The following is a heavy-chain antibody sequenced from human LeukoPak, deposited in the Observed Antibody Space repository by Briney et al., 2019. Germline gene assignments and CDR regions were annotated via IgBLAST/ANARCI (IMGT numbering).Heavy chain of an antibody. CDR1: GSSISSCY. CDR2: VSHTRSP. V-gene: IGHV4-59*01. D-gene: IGHD3-16*01. J-gene: IGHJ4*02. CDR3: ASDFTQGGGLFED. Sequence: SETLSLTCTVAGSSISSCYLSWIRRPPGRGLEWIGYVSHTRSPDYNLSLKGRVTISLDTSKNQLSLRLTSVTAADTALYYCASDFTQGGGLFEDCGQGILVVVSS.